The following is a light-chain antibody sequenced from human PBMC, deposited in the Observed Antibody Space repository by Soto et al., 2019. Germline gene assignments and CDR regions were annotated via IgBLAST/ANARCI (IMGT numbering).Light chain of an antibody. Sequence: EIVLTQSAGTLSLYPGERATLSCRASQSVSSNYLAWYQQKPGQAPMLVIYGASTSATGITDRFSGSGSGTDFTLTISRLEPEDFAVYYCQLNDNSFYTFGQGTNLDIK. J-gene: IGKJ2*01. CDR2: GAS. CDR1: QSVSSNY. V-gene: IGKV3-20*01. CDR3: QLNDNSFYT.